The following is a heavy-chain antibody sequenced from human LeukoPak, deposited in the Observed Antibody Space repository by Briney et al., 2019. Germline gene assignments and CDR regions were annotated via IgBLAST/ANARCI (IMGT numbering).Heavy chain of an antibody. D-gene: IGHD2/OR15-2a*01. CDR2: INHSGGT. CDR1: GGSFSGYY. CDR3: ARGSMVDY. J-gene: IGHJ4*02. Sequence: SETLSLTCAVYGGSFSGYYCSWIRQPPGKGLEWIGEINHSGGTNYNPSLKSRVTISVDTSKNQFSLKLSSVTAADTAVYYCARGSMVDYWGQGTLVTVSS. V-gene: IGHV4-34*01.